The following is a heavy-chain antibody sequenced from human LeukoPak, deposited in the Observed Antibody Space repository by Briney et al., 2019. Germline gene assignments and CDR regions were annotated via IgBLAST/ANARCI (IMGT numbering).Heavy chain of an antibody. CDR3: ARGGYSLYYYYYGMDV. D-gene: IGHD5-12*01. V-gene: IGHV4-59*01. CDR2: ISYSGST. J-gene: IGHJ6*02. Sequence: SPTLSLTCTVSGGSISTYYSSSISQHPGKGLEWIGDISYSGSTNYNPSLESRVTISVDTSKNQFSLKLSSVTAADTAVYYCARGGYSLYYYYYGMDVWGQGTTVTVSS. CDR1: GGSISTYY.